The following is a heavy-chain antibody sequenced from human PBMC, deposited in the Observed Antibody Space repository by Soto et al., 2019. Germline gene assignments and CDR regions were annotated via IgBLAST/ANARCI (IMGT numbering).Heavy chain of an antibody. Sequence: PGGSLRLSCAASGFTFSAAWMSWVRQAPGKGLDWVGRIKGKSDGGTTEYAAPVRGRFTISRDDSKNTLYLQMNSLKTEDTAVYYCTTDLWRIAVVVGSTGYFNPWGQGTPVTVSS. CDR3: TTDLWRIAVVVGSTGYFNP. CDR2: IKGKSDGGTT. J-gene: IGHJ5*02. D-gene: IGHD2-15*01. V-gene: IGHV3-15*01. CDR1: GFTFSAAW.